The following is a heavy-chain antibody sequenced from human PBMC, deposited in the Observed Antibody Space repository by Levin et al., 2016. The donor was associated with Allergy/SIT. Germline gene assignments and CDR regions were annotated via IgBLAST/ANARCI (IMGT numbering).Heavy chain of an antibody. J-gene: IGHJ3*02. CDR1: GGSISSSSYY. V-gene: IGHV4-39*07. D-gene: IGHD3-10*01. Sequence: GSLRLSCTVSGGSISSSSYYWGWIRQPPGKGLEWIGEIYHSGSTNYNPSLKSRVTMSVDKSKNQFSLKLNSVTAADTAVYYCARDGEAAISGAFDIWGHGTMVTVSS. CDR2: IYHSGST. CDR3: ARDGEAAISGAFDI.